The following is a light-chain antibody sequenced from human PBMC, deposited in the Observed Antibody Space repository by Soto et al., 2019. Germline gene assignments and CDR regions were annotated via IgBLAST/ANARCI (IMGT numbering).Light chain of an antibody. CDR1: QSVSSY. CDR2: DAS. V-gene: IGKV3-11*01. Sequence: EIVLTQSPATLSLSPGEGAILSCRASQSVSSYLAWYQQKPGQAPRLLIYDASNRATGIPARFSGSGSGTDFTLTISSLEPEDFAVYYCQQRSNWPSTFGQGTKVDI. J-gene: IGKJ1*01. CDR3: QQRSNWPST.